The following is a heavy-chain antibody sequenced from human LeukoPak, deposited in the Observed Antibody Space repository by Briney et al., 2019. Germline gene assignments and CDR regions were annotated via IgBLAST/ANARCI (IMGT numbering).Heavy chain of an antibody. Sequence: SETLSLTCAVYGESFSGYYWSWLRQPPGKGLEWIGEINHSGSTNYNPSLKSRVTISVDTSKNQFSLKLSSVTAADTAVYYCARGGRITMVRGFNYWGQGTLVTVSS. CDR1: GESFSGYY. D-gene: IGHD3-10*01. CDR2: INHSGST. J-gene: IGHJ4*02. V-gene: IGHV4-34*01. CDR3: ARGGRITMVRGFNY.